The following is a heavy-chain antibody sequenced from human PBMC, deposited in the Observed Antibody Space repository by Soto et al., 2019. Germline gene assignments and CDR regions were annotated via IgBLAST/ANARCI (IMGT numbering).Heavy chain of an antibody. Sequence: SDTLSLTCTFVGGSISSYYWSWIRQPPGKGLERIGYIYYSGSTNCNPSLKSRVTISVDTSKNQFSLKLISVTAADTAVYYCARIAAAGGDYYRMDVWGQGATVT. CDR2: IYYSGST. V-gene: IGHV4-59*01. D-gene: IGHD6-13*01. J-gene: IGHJ6*02. CDR1: GGSISSYY. CDR3: ARIAAAGGDYYRMDV.